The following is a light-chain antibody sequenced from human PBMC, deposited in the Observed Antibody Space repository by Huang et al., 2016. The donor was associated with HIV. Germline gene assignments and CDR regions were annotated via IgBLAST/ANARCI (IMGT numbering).Light chain of an antibody. CDR3: QQRSAWPLT. V-gene: IGKV3-11*01. Sequence: EIVLTQSPATLSLSPGERSTLSCRAIQSVRSYLAWYQQKPVQAPTLLIYDASNRATGIPARFSGSGSGTDFTLTISNLQSEDFAVYYCQQRSAWPLTFGGGTKVEI. CDR2: DAS. CDR1: QSVRSY. J-gene: IGKJ4*01.